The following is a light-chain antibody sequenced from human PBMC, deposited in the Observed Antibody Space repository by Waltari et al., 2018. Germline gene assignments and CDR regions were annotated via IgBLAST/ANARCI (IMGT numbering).Light chain of an antibody. CDR3: SSYTTSISYV. V-gene: IGLV2-14*03. CDR1: SSDIGVYNH. J-gene: IGLJ1*01. CDR2: DVT. Sequence: QSALTQPASVSGSPGQSITLPCPGTSSDIGVYNHVSWYQQHPGKAPKLMIYDVTNRPSGVSDRFSGSKSDYTASLTISGLQAEDEADYYCSSYTTSISYVFGTGTRVTVL.